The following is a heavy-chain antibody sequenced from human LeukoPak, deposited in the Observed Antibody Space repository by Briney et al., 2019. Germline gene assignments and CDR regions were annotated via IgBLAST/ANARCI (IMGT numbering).Heavy chain of an antibody. CDR1: GYNFTNYG. Sequence: ASVKVSCKASGYNFTNYGISWVRQAPGQGLEWMGWNAQKFQGRVTVTTDTSTSTVYLELRSLTSDDTAVYYCATEVPQCSHGTCYFGWLDPWGQGTLVTVSS. J-gene: IGHJ5*02. D-gene: IGHD2-15*01. CDR3: ATEVPQCSHGTCYFGWLDP. V-gene: IGHV1-18*01.